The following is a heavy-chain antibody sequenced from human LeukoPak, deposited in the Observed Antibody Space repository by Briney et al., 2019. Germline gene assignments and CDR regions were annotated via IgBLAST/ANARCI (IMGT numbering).Heavy chain of an antibody. CDR1: GDRVSSNSAA. CDR2: TYYRSKWYN. Sequence: SQTLSLTCAISGDRVSSNSAAWNWIRQSPSRGLEWLGRTYYRSKWYNDYAVSVKSRTTINPDTSKNQFSLQLNSVTPGDTAVYYCARSGVIDMVPFDHWGQGTLVTVSS. CDR3: ARSGVIDMVPFDH. D-gene: IGHD2-21*01. V-gene: IGHV6-1*01. J-gene: IGHJ4*02.